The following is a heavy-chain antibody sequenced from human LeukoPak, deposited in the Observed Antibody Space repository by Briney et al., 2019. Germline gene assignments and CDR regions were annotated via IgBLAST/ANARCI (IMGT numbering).Heavy chain of an antibody. CDR3: AREGYYGSGSYLDY. D-gene: IGHD3-10*01. CDR2: IYYSGST. V-gene: IGHV4-30-4*01. J-gene: IGHJ4*02. CDR1: GGSISSGDYY. Sequence: SQTLSLTCTVSGGSISSGDYYWGWIRQPPGKGLEWIGYIYYSGSTYYNPSLKSRVTISVDTSKNQFSLKLSSVTAADTAVYYCAREGYYGSGSYLDYWGQGTLVTVSS.